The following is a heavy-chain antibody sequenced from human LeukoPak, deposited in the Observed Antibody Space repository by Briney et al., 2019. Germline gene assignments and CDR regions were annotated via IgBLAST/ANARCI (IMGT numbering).Heavy chain of an antibody. CDR1: GFTFSSYA. V-gene: IGHV3-23*01. CDR3: AKVSGDYYDSSGYYLEAFDI. J-gene: IGHJ3*02. D-gene: IGHD3-22*01. Sequence: GASLRLSCAASGFTFSSYAMSWVRQAPGKGPEWVSAISGSGGSTYYADSVKGRFTISRDNSKNTLYLQMNSLRAEDTAVYYCAKVSGDYYDSSGYYLEAFDIWGQGTMVTVSS. CDR2: ISGSGGST.